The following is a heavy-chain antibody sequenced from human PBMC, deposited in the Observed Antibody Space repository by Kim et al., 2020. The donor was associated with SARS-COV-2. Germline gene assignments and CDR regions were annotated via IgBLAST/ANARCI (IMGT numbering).Heavy chain of an antibody. V-gene: IGHV3-23*03. CDR1: GFTFSSYA. Sequence: GGSLRLSCAASGFTFSSYAMSWVRQAPGKGLEWVSVIYSGGSSTYYADSVKGRFTISRDNSKNTLYLQMNSLRAEDTAVYYCAKEGDTREVYNWFDPWGQGTLVTVSS. CDR2: IYSGGSST. D-gene: IGHD3-16*01. CDR3: AKEGDTREVYNWFDP. J-gene: IGHJ5*02.